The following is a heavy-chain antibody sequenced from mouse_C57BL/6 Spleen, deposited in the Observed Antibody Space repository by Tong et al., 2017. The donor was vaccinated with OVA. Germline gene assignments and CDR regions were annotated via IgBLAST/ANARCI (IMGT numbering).Heavy chain of an antibody. D-gene: IGHD1-1*01. Sequence: EVQLQESGEGLVKPGGSLKLSCAASGFTFSSYAMSWVRQTPEKRLEWVAYISSGGDYIYYADTVKGRFTISRDNARNTLYLQMSSLKSEDTAMYYCTRQDYGSSPFDYWGQGTTLTVSS. CDR1: GFTFSSYA. CDR3: TRQDYGSSPFDY. J-gene: IGHJ2*01. V-gene: IGHV5-9-1*02. CDR2: ISSGGDYI.